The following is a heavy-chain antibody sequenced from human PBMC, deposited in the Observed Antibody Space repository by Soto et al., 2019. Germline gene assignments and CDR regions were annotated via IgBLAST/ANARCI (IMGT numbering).Heavy chain of an antibody. D-gene: IGHD3-10*01. CDR1: GYSISSGYY. CDR3: AREVQGDYYGSGSYPSFDY. V-gene: IGHV4-38-2*02. CDR2: IYHSGST. Sequence: PSETLSLTCAVSGYSISSGYYWGWIRQPPGKGLEWIGSIYHSGSTYYNPSLKSRVTISVDTSKNQFSLKLSSVTAADTAVYYCAREVQGDYYGSGSYPSFDYWGQGTLVTVSS. J-gene: IGHJ4*02.